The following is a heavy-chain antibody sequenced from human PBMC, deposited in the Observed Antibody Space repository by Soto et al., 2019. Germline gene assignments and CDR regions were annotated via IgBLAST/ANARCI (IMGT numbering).Heavy chain of an antibody. V-gene: IGHV3-30*18. CDR2: VSHDGRNT. D-gene: IGHD6-19*01. Sequence: VQLVESGGGVVQPGRSLRLSCAASGFTFSDYAMHWVRQAPGTGLEWVAVVSHDGRNTRYADSVKGRFTISRDSSKNTVALEMTSLRAEDTAVYYCAKGGRQWLVTSDFNYWGQGALVTVSS. CDR1: GFTFSDYA. CDR3: AKGGRQWLVTSDFNY. J-gene: IGHJ4*02.